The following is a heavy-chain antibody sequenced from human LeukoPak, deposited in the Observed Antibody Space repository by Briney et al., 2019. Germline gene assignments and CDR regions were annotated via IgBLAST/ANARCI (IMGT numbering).Heavy chain of an antibody. J-gene: IGHJ3*02. D-gene: IGHD5-24*01. V-gene: IGHV4-39*07. CDR1: GGSISSSSYY. CDR3: ARDRGPIIEMATVSEFDAFDI. Sequence: PSETLSLTCTVSGGSISSSSYYWGWIRQPPGKGLEWIGSIYYSGSTYYNPSLKSRVTISVDTSKNQFSLKLSSVTAADTAVYYCARDRGPIIEMATVSEFDAFDIWGQGTMVTVSS. CDR2: IYYSGST.